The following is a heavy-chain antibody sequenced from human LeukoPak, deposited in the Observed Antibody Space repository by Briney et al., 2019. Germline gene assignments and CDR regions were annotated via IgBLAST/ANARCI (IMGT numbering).Heavy chain of an antibody. J-gene: IGHJ4*02. V-gene: IGHV4-39*01. D-gene: IGHD3-16*02. CDR3: ARLGGYHDPPDY. CDR1: GGSISSPTYY. CDR2: IHHSGST. Sequence: SQTLSLTCTVSGGSISSPTYYWAWIRQPPGQELEWIKTIHHSGSTYDNPSLKSRFTMSVDTSKNQFFLNLSSVTAADTAVYYCARLGGYHDPPDYWGQGTLVTVSS.